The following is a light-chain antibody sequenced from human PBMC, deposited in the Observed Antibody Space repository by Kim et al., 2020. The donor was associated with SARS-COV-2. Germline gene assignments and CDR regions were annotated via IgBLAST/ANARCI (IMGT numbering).Light chain of an antibody. J-gene: IGLJ3*02. CDR2: QDS. CDR1: KLGDKY. CDR3: QAWDNNTAL. Sequence: SYELTQPPSVSVSPGQTASITCSGDKLGDKYACWYQQKPGQSPVLVIYQDSKRPSGIPERFSGSNSGNTATLTISGTQAMDEADYYCQAWDNNTALFGGGTQLTVL. V-gene: IGLV3-1*01.